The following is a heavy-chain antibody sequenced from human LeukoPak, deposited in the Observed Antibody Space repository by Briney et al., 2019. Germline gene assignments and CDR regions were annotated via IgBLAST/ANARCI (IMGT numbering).Heavy chain of an antibody. CDR2: INHSGST. D-gene: IGHD5-24*01. CDR3: ARIGDGSPDAFDI. CDR1: GGSFSGYY. Sequence: SETLSLTCAVYGGSFSGYYWSWIPQPPGKGLEWIGEINHSGSTNYNPSLKSRVTISVDTSKNQFSLKLSSVTAADTAVYYCARIGDGSPDAFDIWGQGTMVTVSS. V-gene: IGHV4-34*01. J-gene: IGHJ3*02.